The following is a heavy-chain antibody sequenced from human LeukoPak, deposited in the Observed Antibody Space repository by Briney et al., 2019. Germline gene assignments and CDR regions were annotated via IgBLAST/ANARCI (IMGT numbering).Heavy chain of an antibody. V-gene: IGHV3-7*01. D-gene: IGHD6-13*01. Sequence: GGSLRLSCAGSGFTFSSHWIGWVRQAPGKGLEWVAHINQDGSQKYYVDSVEGRFAISRDNAKNSLYLQMNSLRTEDTAVYYCARGYSSSWYYFDYWGQGTLVTVSS. CDR3: ARGYSSSWYYFDY. CDR1: GFTFSSHW. J-gene: IGHJ4*02. CDR2: INQDGSQK.